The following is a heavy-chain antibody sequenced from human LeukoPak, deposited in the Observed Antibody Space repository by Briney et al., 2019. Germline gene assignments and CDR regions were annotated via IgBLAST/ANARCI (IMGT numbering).Heavy chain of an antibody. J-gene: IGHJ4*02. D-gene: IGHD6-25*01. V-gene: IGHV7-4-1*02. CDR1: GYTFTNYA. CDR2: INTNTGNP. CDR3: VRDSQRHAFDY. Sequence: ASAKVSCKASGYTFTNYAMNWVRQAPGQGLEWMGWINTNTGNPTYAQGFTGRFVFSLDTSVSTAYLQISSLKAEDTAVYYCVRDSQRHAFDYWGQGTLVTVSS.